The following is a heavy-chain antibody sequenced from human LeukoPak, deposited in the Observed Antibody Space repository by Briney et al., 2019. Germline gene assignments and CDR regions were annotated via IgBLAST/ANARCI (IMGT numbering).Heavy chain of an antibody. CDR1: GYTFSDYY. J-gene: IGHJ4*02. D-gene: IGHD2-8*01. V-gene: IGHV1-2*02. CDR2: INPNSGGT. Sequence: ASAKVSCKASGYTFSDYYMHWVRQAPGQGPEWMGWINPNSGGTNYAQTFQGRVTMTRGTSINTAYMELSRLRSDDTAVYYCARSGVDYWGQGTLVTVSS. CDR3: ARSGVDY.